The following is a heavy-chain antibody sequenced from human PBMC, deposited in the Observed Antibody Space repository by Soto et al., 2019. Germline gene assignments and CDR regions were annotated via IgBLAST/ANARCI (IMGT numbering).Heavy chain of an antibody. Sequence: PGGSLRLSCAASGFTFSSYAMHWVRQAPGKGLEWVAVISYDGSNKYYADSVKGRFTISRDNSKNTLYLQMNSLRAEDTAVYYCARDPFPSRITIFGVVIITYFDYWGQGTLVTVSS. CDR2: ISYDGSNK. CDR3: ARDPFPSRITIFGVVIITYFDY. CDR1: GFTFSSYA. D-gene: IGHD3-3*01. J-gene: IGHJ4*02. V-gene: IGHV3-30-3*01.